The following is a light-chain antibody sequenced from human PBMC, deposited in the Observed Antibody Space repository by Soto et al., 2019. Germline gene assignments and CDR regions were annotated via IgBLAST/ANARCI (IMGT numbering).Light chain of an antibody. CDR1: QSVSSY. V-gene: IGKV3-11*01. CDR3: QQLSNWPVT. Sequence: EIVLTQSPGTLSLSPGERATLSCRASQSVSSYLAWYQQKPGQAPRLLIYDASTRATGISARFSGSGSGTDFTLTISSLEPEDFAVYYCQQLSNWPVTFGQGTKVDIK. J-gene: IGKJ1*01. CDR2: DAS.